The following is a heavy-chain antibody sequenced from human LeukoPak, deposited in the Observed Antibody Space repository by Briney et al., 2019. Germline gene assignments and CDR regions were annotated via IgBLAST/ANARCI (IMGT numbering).Heavy chain of an antibody. CDR1: GGSISSSSYY. V-gene: IGHV4-39*01. Sequence: SETLSLTCTVSGGSISSSSYYWGWIRQPPGKGLEWIGSIYYSGSTYYNPSLKSRVTISVDTSKNQFSLKLSSVTAADTAVYYCARSVIPGRWYFDLWGRGTLVTVSS. D-gene: IGHD2-21*01. CDR3: ARSVIPGRWYFDL. J-gene: IGHJ2*01. CDR2: IYYSGST.